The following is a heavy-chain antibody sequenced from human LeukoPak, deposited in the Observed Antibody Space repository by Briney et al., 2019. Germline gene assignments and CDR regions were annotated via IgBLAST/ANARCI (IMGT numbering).Heavy chain of an antibody. CDR1: GGSISSSSFY. V-gene: IGHV4-39*07. CDR2: IYYSGST. D-gene: IGHD3-22*01. Sequence: PSETLSLTCTVSGGSISSSSFYWGWIRQPPGKGLEWIGSIYYSGSTYYNPSLKSRVTISVDTSKNQFSLKLSSVTAADTAVYYCARDSDSSGYAGFDPWGQGTLVTVSS. CDR3: ARDSDSSGYAGFDP. J-gene: IGHJ5*02.